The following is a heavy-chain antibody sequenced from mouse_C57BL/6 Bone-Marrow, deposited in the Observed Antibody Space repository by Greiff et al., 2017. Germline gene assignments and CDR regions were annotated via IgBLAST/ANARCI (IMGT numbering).Heavy chain of an antibody. CDR1: GYTFTSYT. D-gene: IGHD1-1*01. V-gene: IGHV1-4*01. Sequence: QVQLQQSGAELARPGASVKMSCKASGYTFTSYTMHWVKQRPGQGLEWIGYINPSRGYTKYNQKFKDKATLTADKSSSTAYMQLSSLTSEDSAVYYCASYGSSYGDFDYWGQGTTLTVSS. CDR3: ASYGSSYGDFDY. CDR2: INPSRGYT. J-gene: IGHJ2*01.